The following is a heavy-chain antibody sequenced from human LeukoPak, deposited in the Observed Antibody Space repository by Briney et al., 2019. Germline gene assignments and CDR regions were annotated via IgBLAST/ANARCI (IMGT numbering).Heavy chain of an antibody. J-gene: IGHJ4*02. CDR3: ARRGYCSGGSCFPFDY. Sequence: SETLSLTCAVSGGSISSSNWWSWVRQPPGKGLEWIGGIYHSGSTNYNPSLKSRVTISVDRSKNQFSLRLSSVTAADTAVYYCARRGYCSGGSCFPFDYWGQGTLVTVSS. V-gene: IGHV4-4*02. CDR1: GGSISSSNW. D-gene: IGHD2-15*01. CDR2: IYHSGST.